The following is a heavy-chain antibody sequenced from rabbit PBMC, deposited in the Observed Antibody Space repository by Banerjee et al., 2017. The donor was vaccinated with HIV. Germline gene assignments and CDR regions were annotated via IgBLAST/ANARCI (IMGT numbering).Heavy chain of an antibody. D-gene: IGHD6-1*01. CDR1: GFSFSSSYY. CDR2: IYAGSSGRT. J-gene: IGHJ4*01. Sequence: QSLEESGGDLVKPGASLTLTCTASGFSFSSSYYMCWVRQAPGKGLEWIACIYAGSSGRTYYASWAKGRFTIFKTSSTTVTLQMTSLTAADTATYFCARRYADYAGYGYGAITLWGPGTLVTVS. V-gene: IGHV1S40*01. CDR3: ARRYADYAGYGYGAITL.